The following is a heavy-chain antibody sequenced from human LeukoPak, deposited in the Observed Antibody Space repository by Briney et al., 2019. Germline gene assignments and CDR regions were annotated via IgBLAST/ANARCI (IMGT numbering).Heavy chain of an antibody. CDR3: ARGFPSYYGLSHDY. CDR1: GFTFSNYW. CDR2: INTDGSST. Sequence: GGSLRLSCAASGFTFSNYWMHWVRQAPGKGLVWVSRINTDGSSTSYADSVKGRFTISRDNAKNTLYLQMNSLRAEDTAVYYCARGFPSYYGLSHDYWGQGTLVTVSS. D-gene: IGHD3-10*01. V-gene: IGHV3-74*01. J-gene: IGHJ4*02.